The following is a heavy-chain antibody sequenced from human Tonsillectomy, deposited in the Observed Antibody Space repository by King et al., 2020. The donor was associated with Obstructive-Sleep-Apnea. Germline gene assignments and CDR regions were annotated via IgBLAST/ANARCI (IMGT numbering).Heavy chain of an antibody. CDR3: ARAIPAALFDY. CDR2: ISYDGSNK. J-gene: IGHJ4*02. D-gene: IGHD2-2*01. Sequence: VQLVESGGGVVQPGRSLRLSCAASGFTFSSYPMHWVRQAPGTGLEWVALISYDGSNKYYADSVKGRFTISRDNSKNTLFLQMNSLRLEDTAVYYCARAIPAALFDYWGQGTLLTVSS. CDR1: GFTFSSYP. V-gene: IGHV3-30*04.